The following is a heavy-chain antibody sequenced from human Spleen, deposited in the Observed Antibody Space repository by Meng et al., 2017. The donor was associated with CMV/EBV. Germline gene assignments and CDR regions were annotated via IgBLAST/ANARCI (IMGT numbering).Heavy chain of an antibody. V-gene: IGHV3-48*03. D-gene: IGHD6-13*01. J-gene: IGHJ5*02. CDR3: ARSYSSSGPWFDP. Sequence: GESLKISCAGSGFPFSNYEMNWVRQAPGKGLEWVSYISISGDTTYYADSVKGRFTVSRDNAKNSLYLQMNSLRAEDTAVYYCARSYSSSGPWFDPWGQGTLVTVSS. CDR2: ISISGDTT. CDR1: GFPFSNYE.